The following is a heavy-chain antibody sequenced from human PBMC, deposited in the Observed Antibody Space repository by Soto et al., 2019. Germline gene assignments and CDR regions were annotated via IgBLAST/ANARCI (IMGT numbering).Heavy chain of an antibody. D-gene: IGHD1-26*01. CDR1: GVSISGGYYY. V-gene: IGHV4-30-4*02. Sequence: SDTLSLTCPVSGVSISGGYYYLRWIRQPPGKGLEWIGYIYYSGSTYYNPSLKSRVTISVDTSKNQFSLKLSSVTAADTAVYYCARGSGSYSYYYYGMDVWGQGTTFT. J-gene: IGHJ6*01. CDR2: IYYSGST. CDR3: ARGSGSYSYYYYGMDV.